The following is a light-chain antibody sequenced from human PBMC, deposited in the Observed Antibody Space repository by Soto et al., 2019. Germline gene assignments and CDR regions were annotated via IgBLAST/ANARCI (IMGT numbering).Light chain of an antibody. Sequence: QPVLTQPPSASGTPGQRVPISCSGSSSNIGSNYVYWYQQLPGTAPKLLIFGNNQRPSGVPDRFSGSKSGTSASLAISGLRSEDEADYYCAAWDDSLSGLVFGGGTKLTVL. CDR2: GNN. J-gene: IGLJ2*01. CDR1: SSNIGSNY. V-gene: IGLV1-47*01. CDR3: AAWDDSLSGLV.